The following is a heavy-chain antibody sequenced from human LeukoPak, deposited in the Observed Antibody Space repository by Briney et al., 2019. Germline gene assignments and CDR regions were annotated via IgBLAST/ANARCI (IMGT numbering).Heavy chain of an antibody. Sequence: GGSLRLSCAASGFIFSSYEMNWVRQAPGKGLEWVSYISSSDSTIFYADSVKGRFTISRDNAKNSLYLQMNSLRAEDTAVYYCARDSNGYCYFDYWGQGTLVTVSS. D-gene: IGHD3-22*01. V-gene: IGHV3-48*03. CDR2: ISSSDSTI. CDR1: GFIFSSYE. CDR3: ARDSNGYCYFDY. J-gene: IGHJ4*02.